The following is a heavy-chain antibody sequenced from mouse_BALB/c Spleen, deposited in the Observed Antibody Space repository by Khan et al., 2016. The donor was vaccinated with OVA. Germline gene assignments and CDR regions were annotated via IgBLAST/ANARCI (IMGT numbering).Heavy chain of an antibody. D-gene: IGHD1-1*02. CDR1: GYSITSDYA. CDR2: ISYSGST. Sequence: EVQLQESGPGLVKPSQSLSLTSTVTGYSITSDYAWNWIRQFPGNKLEWMGYISYSGSTSYNPSLKSRISITRDTSKNQFFLQLNSVTTGDTATYYCARRAYYANWYFDVWGAGTTVTVSS. CDR3: ARRAYYANWYFDV. J-gene: IGHJ1*01. V-gene: IGHV3-2*02.